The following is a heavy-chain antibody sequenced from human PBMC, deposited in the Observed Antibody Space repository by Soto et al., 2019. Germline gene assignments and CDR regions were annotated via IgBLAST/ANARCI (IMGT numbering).Heavy chain of an antibody. CDR3: ARDFVWDIVDTSNWFDP. Sequence: GPSFKVSFKASGSTFTRYGISEVRQAPGQVLEWMGWISAYNGNTNYAQKLQGRVTMTTDTSTSTAYMELRSLRSDDTAVYYCARDFVWDIVDTSNWFDPWGQGTMVTVSS. CDR2: ISAYNGNT. D-gene: IGHD5-12*01. CDR1: GSTFTRYG. V-gene: IGHV1-18*04. J-gene: IGHJ5*02.